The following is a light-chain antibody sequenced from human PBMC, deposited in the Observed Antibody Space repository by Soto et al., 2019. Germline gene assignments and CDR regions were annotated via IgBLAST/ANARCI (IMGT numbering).Light chain of an antibody. CDR1: QSISVW. V-gene: IGKV1-5*01. J-gene: IGKJ1*01. CDR3: QQYGSSPWT. Sequence: DIQMTQSPSTLSASVGDRVTITCRASQSISVWLAWYQQKPGKAPKLLIYDASSLESGVPSRFSGSGSGTDFTLAISRLEPEDFAVYYCQQYGSSPWTFGQGTKVDIK. CDR2: DAS.